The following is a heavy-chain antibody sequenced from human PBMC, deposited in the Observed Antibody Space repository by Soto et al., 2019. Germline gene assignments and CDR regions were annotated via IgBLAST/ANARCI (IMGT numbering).Heavy chain of an antibody. D-gene: IGHD6-13*01. J-gene: IGHJ4*02. V-gene: IGHV3-48*01. CDR3: ARAVSSSWSRAGVPGRGY. CDR1: GFTFSSYS. Sequence: EVQLVESGGGLVQPGGSLRLSCAASGFTFSSYSMNWVRQAPGKGLEWVSYISSSSSTIYYADSVKGRFTISRDNAKNSLYLHMNSLRAEDTAVYYCARAVSSSWSRAGVPGRGYWGQGTLVTVSS. CDR2: ISSSSSTI.